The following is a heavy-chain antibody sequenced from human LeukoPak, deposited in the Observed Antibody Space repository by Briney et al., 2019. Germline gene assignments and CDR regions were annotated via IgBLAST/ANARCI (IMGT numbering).Heavy chain of an antibody. CDR3: ARGAQPRAFDY. V-gene: IGHV1-69*04. J-gene: IGHJ4*02. CDR2: IVPFLGLS. CDR1: VDTFNSYS. Sequence: SVKVSCKASVDTFNSYSIDWVRQAPRQGLEWMGRIVPFLGLSNYAQKFQGRVTITADKSTTTAYMELSSLRSEDTAMYYCARGAQPRAFDYWGQGTLVTVSS.